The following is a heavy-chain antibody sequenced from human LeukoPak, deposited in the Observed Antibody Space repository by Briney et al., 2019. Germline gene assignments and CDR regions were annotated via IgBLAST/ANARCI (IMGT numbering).Heavy chain of an antibody. CDR2: IIPIFGTA. CDR3: AREGIADFEDAFDI. CDR1: GGTFSSYA. D-gene: IGHD6-13*01. V-gene: IGHV1-69*01. Sequence: ASVRVSCKASGGTFSSYAISWVRQAPGQGLEWMGGIIPIFGTANYAQKFQGRVTITADESTSTAYMELSSLRSEDTAVYYCAREGIADFEDAFDIWGQGTMVTVSS. J-gene: IGHJ3*02.